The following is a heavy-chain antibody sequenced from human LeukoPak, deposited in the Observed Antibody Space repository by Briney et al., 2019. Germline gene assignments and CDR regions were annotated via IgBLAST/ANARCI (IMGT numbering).Heavy chain of an antibody. Sequence: HPGPSLRLSCAASGLTFSTSAMGWVRQAPGKGLEWVSGISVSGYSTYYAESVKGRFTISRDNSKNTLYLQMNSLRAEDTAVYYCAKIFGVVMLPEFDYWGQGTVVTVSS. V-gene: IGHV3-23*01. CDR3: AKIFGVVMLPEFDY. D-gene: IGHD3-3*01. CDR2: ISVSGYST. J-gene: IGHJ4*02. CDR1: GLTFSTSA.